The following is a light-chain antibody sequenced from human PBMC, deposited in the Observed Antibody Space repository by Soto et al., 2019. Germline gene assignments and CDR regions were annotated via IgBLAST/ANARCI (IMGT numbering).Light chain of an antibody. Sequence: QSVLTQPRSVSGAPGQSVTIPCTGTSSDVVSWYQQHPGKAPKLIIYYVSQRPSGVADRFSGSKSGNTASLTISGLQAEDEADYYCCSSAGGFTWVFGGGTKLTVL. J-gene: IGLJ3*02. CDR1: SSDV. V-gene: IGLV2-11*01. CDR2: YVS. CDR3: CSSAGGFTWV.